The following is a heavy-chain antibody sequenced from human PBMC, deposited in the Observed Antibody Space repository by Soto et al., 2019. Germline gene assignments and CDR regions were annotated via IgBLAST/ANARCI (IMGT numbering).Heavy chain of an antibody. J-gene: IGHJ6*02. CDR3: ARLHGYCISSSCHGHYAMDV. CDR1: GGSFSGYY. CDR2: INHSGST. D-gene: IGHD2-2*01. Sequence: SETLSLTCAVYGGSFSGYYWTWIRQSPGTGLEWIGEINHSGSTNYNPSLKSRVTISVDTSKNQFSLKLTSVTAADTAVYYCARLHGYCISSSCHGHYAMDVWGQGTTVTVSS. V-gene: IGHV4-34*01.